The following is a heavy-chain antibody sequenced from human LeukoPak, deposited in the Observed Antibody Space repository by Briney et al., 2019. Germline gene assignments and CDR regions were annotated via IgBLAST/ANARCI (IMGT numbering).Heavy chain of an antibody. D-gene: IGHD1-7*01. J-gene: IGHJ4*02. Sequence: GGSLRLSCAASGFTFSSYSMNWVRQAPGKGLEWVSSISSSSSYIYYADSVKGRFTISRDNAKNSLYLQMNSLRAEDTAVYYCARDFSLAGTKGADYWGQGTLVTVSS. CDR3: ARDFSLAGTKGADY. CDR2: ISSSSSYI. CDR1: GFTFSSYS. V-gene: IGHV3-21*01.